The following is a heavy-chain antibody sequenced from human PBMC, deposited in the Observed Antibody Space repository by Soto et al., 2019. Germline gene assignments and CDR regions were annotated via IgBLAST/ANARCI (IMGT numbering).Heavy chain of an antibody. V-gene: IGHV3-23*01. Sequence: GGSLRLSCAASGFTFSSYAMSWVRQAPGKGLEWVSAISGSGGSTYYADSVKGRFTISRGNSKNTLYLQMNSLRAEDTAVYYCAKDRVDWLYSYNWFDPWGHGTLVTVSS. D-gene: IGHD3-9*01. CDR2: ISGSGGST. CDR3: AKDRVDWLYSYNWFDP. J-gene: IGHJ5*02. CDR1: GFTFSSYA.